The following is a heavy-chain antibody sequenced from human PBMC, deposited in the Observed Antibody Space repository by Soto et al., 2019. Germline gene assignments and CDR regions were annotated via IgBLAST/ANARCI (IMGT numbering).Heavy chain of an antibody. CDR2: ITGSGGDT. CDR1: GFTFNNYA. D-gene: IGHD6-25*01. CDR3: AKGSASGSPYYFDY. V-gene: IGHV3-23*01. J-gene: IGHJ4*01. Sequence: VGSLRLSCAASGFTFNNYAMSWVRQAPGKGLEWVSAITGSGGDTYHADSVKGRFTISRDNSKNTLYLQMNSLRAEDTAVYYCAKGSASGSPYYFDYWGHGTLVTVSS.